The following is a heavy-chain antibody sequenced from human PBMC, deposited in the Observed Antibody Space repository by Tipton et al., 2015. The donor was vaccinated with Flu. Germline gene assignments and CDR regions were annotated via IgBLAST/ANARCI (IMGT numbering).Heavy chain of an antibody. V-gene: IGHV4-38-2*02. D-gene: IGHD3-10*01. CDR2: IYHSGST. Sequence: TLSLTCTVSGYSISSGYYWGWIRQPPGKGLEWIGSIYHSGSTYYNPSLKSRVTISVDTSKNQFSLKLSSVTAADTAVYYCATNYYGSGRYGLSWGQGTLVTVSS. CDR3: ATNYYGSGRYGLS. CDR1: GYSISSGYY. J-gene: IGHJ5*02.